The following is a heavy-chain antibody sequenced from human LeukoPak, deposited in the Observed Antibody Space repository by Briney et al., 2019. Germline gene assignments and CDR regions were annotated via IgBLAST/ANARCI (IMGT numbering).Heavy chain of an antibody. D-gene: IGHD2-2*02. CDR1: GFTFSSYS. V-gene: IGHV3-21*01. CDR3: ARPESTAVGYCSSTSCYSHDAFDI. Sequence: PGGSLRLSCAASGFTFSSYSMNWVRQAPGKGLEWVSSISSSSSYIYYADSVKGRFTISRDNAKNSLYLQMNSLRAEDTAVYYCARPESTAVGYCSSTSCYSHDAFDIWGQGTMVTVSS. CDR2: ISSSSSYI. J-gene: IGHJ3*02.